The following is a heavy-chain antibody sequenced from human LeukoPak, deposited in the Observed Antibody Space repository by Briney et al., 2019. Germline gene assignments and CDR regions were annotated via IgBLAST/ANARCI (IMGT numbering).Heavy chain of an antibody. CDR3: ARAKSKYVVFDY. CDR2: ISGSGGST. V-gene: IGHV3-23*01. D-gene: IGHD3-16*01. J-gene: IGHJ4*02. Sequence: GGSLRLSCAASGFTFSSYAMSWVRQAPGKGLEWVSAISGSGGSTYYADSVKGRFTISRDNSKNTLYLQMNSLRAEDTAVYYCARAKSKYVVFDYWGQGTLVTVSS. CDR1: GFTFSSYA.